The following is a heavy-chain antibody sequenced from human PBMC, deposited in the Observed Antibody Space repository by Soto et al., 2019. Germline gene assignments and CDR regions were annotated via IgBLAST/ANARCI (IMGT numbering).Heavy chain of an antibody. CDR2: ISYDGSNN. V-gene: IGHV3-30*18. CDR3: AKWYCSGGSCYSDYFDY. J-gene: IGHJ4*02. CDR1: GFTFSSYG. D-gene: IGHD2-15*01. Sequence: QVQLVESGGGVVQPGRSLRLSCAASGFTFSSYGMNWVRQVPGKGLEWVAVISYDGSNNYYADSVRGRFTISRDNPKNTLYLQMNSLRAEDTAVYYCAKWYCSGGSCYSDYFDYWGQGTLVTVSS.